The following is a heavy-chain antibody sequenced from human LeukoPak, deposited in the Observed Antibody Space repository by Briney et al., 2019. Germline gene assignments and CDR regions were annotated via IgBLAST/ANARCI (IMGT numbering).Heavy chain of an antibody. CDR3: ARHPRVYYYDSSGYYYYYYYMDV. CDR1: GGSFSGYY. CDR2: INHSGST. J-gene: IGHJ6*03. Sequence: SETLSLTCAVYGGSFSGYYWSWIRQPPGKGLEWIGEINHSGSTNYNPSLKSRVTISVDTSKNQFSLKLSSVTAADTAVYYCARHPRVYYYDSSGYYYYYYYMDVWGKGTTVTISS. D-gene: IGHD3-22*01. V-gene: IGHV4-34*01.